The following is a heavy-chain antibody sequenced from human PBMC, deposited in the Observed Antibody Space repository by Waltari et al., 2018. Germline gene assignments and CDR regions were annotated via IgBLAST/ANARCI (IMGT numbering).Heavy chain of an antibody. D-gene: IGHD6-19*01. CDR3: ARGRPYSSGWEPADY. J-gene: IGHJ4*02. CDR1: GFIFSSYA. CDR2: ISTNGGST. V-gene: IGHV3-64*01. Sequence: VKLMESGGGLVQPGGSLRLSCVASGFIFSSYAMHWVRQAPGRGLEYVSIISTNGGSTYYANSVKGRFTISRDNSKNTLYLQMGSLRPEDMAVYYCARGRPYSSGWEPADYWGQGTLVTVSS.